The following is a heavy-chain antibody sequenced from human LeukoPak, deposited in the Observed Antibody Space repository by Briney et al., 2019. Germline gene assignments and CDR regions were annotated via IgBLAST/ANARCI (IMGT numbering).Heavy chain of an antibody. D-gene: IGHD5-18*01. J-gene: IGHJ4*02. CDR1: GFTFSSYA. Sequence: PSGGSLRLSCAASGFTFSSYAMSCVRQAPGKGLEWVSAISGSGGSTYYADSVKGRFTISRDNSKNTLYLQMNSLRAEDTAVYYCAKLHGYSYGYVDYWGQGTLVTVSS. CDR2: ISGSGGST. V-gene: IGHV3-23*01. CDR3: AKLHGYSYGYVDY.